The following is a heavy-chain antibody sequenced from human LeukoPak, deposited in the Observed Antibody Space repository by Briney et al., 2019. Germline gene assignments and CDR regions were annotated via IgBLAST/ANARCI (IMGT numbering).Heavy chain of an antibody. CDR2: IYYTGNT. J-gene: IGHJ4*02. D-gene: IGHD3-16*01. CDR1: GGSIIGSY. V-gene: IGHV4-59*01. CDR3: ARDSRGGGPDFDY. Sequence: SETLSLTCTVSGGSIIGSYWSWIRQPPGKGLEWIGYIYYTGNTNYNPSLKSRATISIDTSRNQYSLKLSSVTAADTAVYYCARDSRGGGPDFDYWGQGTLVTVSS.